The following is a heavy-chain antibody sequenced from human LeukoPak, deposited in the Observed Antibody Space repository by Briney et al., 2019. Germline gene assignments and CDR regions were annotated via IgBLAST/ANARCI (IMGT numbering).Heavy chain of an antibody. CDR3: AKERVNGDYVYYYYGMDV. Sequence: PGRFLRLSCAASGFTFSRYAMHWVRQAPGKGLEWVAVTSSEGSGKHYADSVKGRFTISRDNSKNTLYPQMNSLRAEDTGAYYCAKERVNGDYVYYYYGMDVWGQGTTVTVSS. V-gene: IGHV3-30*18. CDR1: GFTFSRYA. J-gene: IGHJ6*02. CDR2: TSSEGSGK. D-gene: IGHD4-17*01.